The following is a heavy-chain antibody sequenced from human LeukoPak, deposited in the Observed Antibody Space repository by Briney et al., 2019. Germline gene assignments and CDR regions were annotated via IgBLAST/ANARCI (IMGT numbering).Heavy chain of an antibody. CDR1: GFTFSSYA. D-gene: IGHD3-10*01. CDR3: ARVLSGRGSLYDYYYYMDV. Sequence: GGSLRLSCAASGFTFSSYAMNWVRQAPGKGLEWVSAITGSGGRTYYADSVKGRFTISRDISKNTLYLQMNSLRAEDTAVYYCARVLSGRGSLYDYYYYMDVWGKGTTVTISS. V-gene: IGHV3-23*01. J-gene: IGHJ6*03. CDR2: ITGSGGRT.